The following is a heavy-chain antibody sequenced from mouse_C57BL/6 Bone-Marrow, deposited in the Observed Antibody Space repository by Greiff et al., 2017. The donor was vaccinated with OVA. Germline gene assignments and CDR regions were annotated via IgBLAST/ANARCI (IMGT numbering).Heavy chain of an antibody. Sequence: EVQLQQSGPVLVKPGASVKMSCKASGYTFTDYYMNWVKQSHGKSLEWIGVINPYNGGTSYNQKFKGKATLTVDKSSSTAYMELNSLTSADSAVYDCARSITTAWYFDVWGTGTTVTGSS. D-gene: IGHD1-1*01. CDR1: GYTFTDYY. V-gene: IGHV1-19*01. CDR3: ARSITTAWYFDV. J-gene: IGHJ1*03. CDR2: INPYNGGT.